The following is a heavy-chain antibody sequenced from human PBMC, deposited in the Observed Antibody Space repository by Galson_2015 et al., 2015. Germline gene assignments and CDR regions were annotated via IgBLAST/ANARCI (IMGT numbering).Heavy chain of an antibody. CDR1: GFTFSSYS. Sequence: SLRLSCAASGFTFSSYSMHWVRQAPGKGLEWVSSISSSSSYIYYVDSVKGRFTISRDNAKKSLYLQMNSLRAEDTAVYYCASLGPPKDVWGKGTTVTVSS. CDR3: ASLGPPKDV. V-gene: IGHV3-21*01. J-gene: IGHJ6*04. CDR2: ISSSSSYI.